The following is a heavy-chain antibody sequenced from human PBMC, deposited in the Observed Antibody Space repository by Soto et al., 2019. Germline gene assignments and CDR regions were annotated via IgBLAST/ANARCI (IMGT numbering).Heavy chain of an antibody. J-gene: IGHJ6*02. CDR3: ARDGPVNCSGGSCYRYGMDV. Sequence: QVQLVQSGAEVKKPGASVKVSCKASGYTFTGYYMHWVRQAPGQGLEWMGWINPNSGGTNYAQKFQGWVTMTRDTSISTAYMELSRLRCDDTAVYYCARDGPVNCSGGSCYRYGMDVWGQGTTVTVSS. V-gene: IGHV1-2*04. CDR2: INPNSGGT. D-gene: IGHD2-15*01. CDR1: GYTFTGYY.